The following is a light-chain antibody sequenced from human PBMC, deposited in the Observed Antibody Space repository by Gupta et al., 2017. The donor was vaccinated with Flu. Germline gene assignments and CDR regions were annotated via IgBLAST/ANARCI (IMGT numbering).Light chain of an antibody. CDR1: QRVRSRY. Sequence: GTLFLSPGERDTHSCRASQRVRSRYVAWYQQKPGQAPRLLIYDASTRATGIPDRFSGSESGTEFTLTISRREPEDFAVYYCQQEENSLFLFGHGTKVEI. CDR3: QQEENSLFL. J-gene: IGKJ3*01. CDR2: DAS. V-gene: IGKV3-20*01.